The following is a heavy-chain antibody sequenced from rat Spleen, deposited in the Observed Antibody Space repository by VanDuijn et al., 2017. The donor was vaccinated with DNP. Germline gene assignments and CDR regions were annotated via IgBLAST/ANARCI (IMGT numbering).Heavy chain of an antibody. J-gene: IGHJ2*01. CDR2: IGSTGDNT. CDR3: ARHTLGINPYFDY. V-gene: IGHV5-31*01. CDR1: GFIFSNYW. D-gene: IGHD1-9*01. Sequence: EVQLVESGGGPVQPGRSLKLSCVASGFIFSNYWMTWIRQAPGKGLEWVASIGSTGDNTYYSDSVKGRFSLSRDNAKSTLYLQMDSLRSEDTATYYCARHTLGINPYFDYWGQGVMVTVSS.